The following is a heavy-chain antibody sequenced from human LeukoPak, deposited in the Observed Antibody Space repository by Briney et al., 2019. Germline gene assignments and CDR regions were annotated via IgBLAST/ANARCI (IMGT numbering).Heavy chain of an antibody. CDR3: ARDLYDSGAYSSPIDY. CDR1: GFTLSSHS. J-gene: IGHJ4*02. V-gene: IGHV3-21*01. Sequence: AGSLRLSCAAYGFTLSSHSMNWVRQAPGKGLEWVSSISSSSSYIHSADSVKGRFTISRDNAKNSLYLQMNSLRAEDTAVYYCARDLYDSGAYSSPIDYWGQGTLVTVSS. D-gene: IGHD3-22*01. CDR2: ISSSSSYI.